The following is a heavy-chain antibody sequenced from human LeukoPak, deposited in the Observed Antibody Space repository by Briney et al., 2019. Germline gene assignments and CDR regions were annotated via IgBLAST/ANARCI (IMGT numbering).Heavy chain of an antibody. J-gene: IGHJ5*02. CDR3: AKVGRIAAARANWFDP. D-gene: IGHD6-6*01. Sequence: PGGSLRLSCAASGFTFSNYWMHWVRQAPGKGLDWVSNINGDGSRTYYADSVKGRSTISRDNAKNTLYLQMNSLRAEDTAVYYCAKVGRIAAARANWFDPWGQGTLVTVSS. V-gene: IGHV3-74*01. CDR2: INGDGSRT. CDR1: GFTFSNYW.